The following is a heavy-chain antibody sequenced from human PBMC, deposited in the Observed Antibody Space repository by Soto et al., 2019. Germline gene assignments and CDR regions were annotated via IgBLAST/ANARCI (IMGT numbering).Heavy chain of an antibody. CDR2: IYYSGST. Sequence: PSETLSLTCTVSGGSISSGGYYWSWIRQHPGKSLEWIGYIYYSGSTYYKPSLKSRVTISVDTSKNQFSLKQSSVTAADKAENNCVCVFYDSSGGDYYYYGMDVWGQGTTVTVSS. J-gene: IGHJ6*02. D-gene: IGHD3-22*01. V-gene: IGHV4-31*03. CDR3: VCVFYDSSGGDYYYYGMDV. CDR1: GGSISSGGYY.